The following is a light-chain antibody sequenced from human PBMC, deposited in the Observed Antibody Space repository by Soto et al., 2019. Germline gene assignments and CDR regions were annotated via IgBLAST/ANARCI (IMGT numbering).Light chain of an antibody. J-gene: IGKJ5*01. V-gene: IGKV3-15*01. CDR2: GAS. CDR1: QSVSSN. CDR3: QQYNNWPPL. Sequence: EIVMTQSPATLSVSPGERCTLSCMAIQSVSSNLAWYEQKAGQAPRLLIYGASTRATGIPARFSGSGSGTESTLTISSLQSEDFEVYYCQQYNNWPPLFGQGTRLEIK.